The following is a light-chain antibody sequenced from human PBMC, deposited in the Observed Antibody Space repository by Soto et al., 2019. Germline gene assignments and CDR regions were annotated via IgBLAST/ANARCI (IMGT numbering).Light chain of an antibody. CDR1: QDINNY. CDR2: VAS. J-gene: IGKJ1*01. V-gene: IGKV1-12*01. Sequence: DIQMTPSPSTLSASVGDRVTITCRASQDINNYLAWFQQKPGKVPKRLIYVASALHSGVPSRFSGSGSGTDFTLTISSLQPEDFATYYCQQANSFPITFGQGTKVDIK. CDR3: QQANSFPIT.